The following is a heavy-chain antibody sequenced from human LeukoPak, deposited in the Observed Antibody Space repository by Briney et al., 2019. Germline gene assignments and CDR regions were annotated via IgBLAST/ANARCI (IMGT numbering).Heavy chain of an antibody. V-gene: IGHV1-69*06. CDR1: GGTFSSYA. J-gene: IGHJ4*02. CDR2: IIPIFGTA. Sequence: ASVKVSCKASGGTFSSYAISWVRQAPGQGLEWMGGIIPIFGTANYAQKFQGRVTITADKSTSTAYMELSSLRSEDTAVYYCARGSYDYVWGSYRPHFDYWGQGTLVTVSS. CDR3: ARGSYDYVWGSYRPHFDY. D-gene: IGHD3-16*02.